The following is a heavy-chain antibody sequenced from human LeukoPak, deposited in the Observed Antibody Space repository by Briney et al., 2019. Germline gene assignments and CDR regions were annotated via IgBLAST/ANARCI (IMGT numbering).Heavy chain of an antibody. CDR3: ASSLVHFFDY. CDR2: VYYSGST. CDR1: GGSTTDYY. J-gene: IGHJ4*02. V-gene: IGHV4-59*01. D-gene: IGHD6-13*01. Sequence: SETLSLTCTVSGGSTTDYYWSWIRQPPGKGLEWIGYVYYSGSTNYNPSLKSRVTISVDTSKNQFSLKLSSVTAADTAVYYCASSLVHFFDYWGQGTLVTVSS.